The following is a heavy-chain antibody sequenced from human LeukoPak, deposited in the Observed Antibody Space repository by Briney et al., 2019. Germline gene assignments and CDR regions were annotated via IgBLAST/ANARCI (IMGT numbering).Heavy chain of an antibody. CDR2: ISYGGST. CDR1: GGSISGSRYY. V-gene: IGHV4-39*03. D-gene: IGHD3-3*01. Sequence: SETLSFTCTVSGGSISGSRYYWGWIRQPPGRGLEWIGRISYGGSTFYNPSLNSRVTISIDMSKNQFSLKLTSVTAADTAVYYLGSSYYDFLSGYFDYWGQGTLVTVSS. J-gene: IGHJ4*02. CDR3: GSSYYDFLSGYFDY.